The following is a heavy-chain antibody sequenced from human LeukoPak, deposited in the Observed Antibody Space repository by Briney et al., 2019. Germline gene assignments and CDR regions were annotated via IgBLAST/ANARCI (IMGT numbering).Heavy chain of an antibody. CDR3: AKGRVVVPAAMYQNWFAP. CDR2: ISAYNGNT. J-gene: IGHJ5*02. D-gene: IGHD2-2*01. CDR1: GYTFTSYG. V-gene: IGHV1-18*01. Sequence: ASVKVSCKASGYTFTSYGISWVRQAPGQGLEWMGWISAYNGNTNYAQKLQGRVTMTTDTSTSTAYMELRSLRSDDTAVYYCAKGRVVVPAAMYQNWFAPWGKETLVTVSS.